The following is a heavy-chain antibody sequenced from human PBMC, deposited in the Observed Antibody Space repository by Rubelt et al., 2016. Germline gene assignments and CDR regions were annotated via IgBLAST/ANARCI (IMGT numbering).Heavy chain of an antibody. V-gene: IGHV3-30*03. CDR2: ISYDGSNK. CDR3: ARVFDSSGYIAIDY. Sequence: QVQLVESGGGVVQPGRSLRLSCAASGFTFSSYGMHWVRQAPGKGLEWVAVISYDGSNKYYADSVKGRFTISRDNSKNTLYLQMNSLRAEDTAVYYCARVFDSSGYIAIDYWGQGTLVTVSS. CDR1: GFTFSSYG. J-gene: IGHJ4*02. D-gene: IGHD3-22*01.